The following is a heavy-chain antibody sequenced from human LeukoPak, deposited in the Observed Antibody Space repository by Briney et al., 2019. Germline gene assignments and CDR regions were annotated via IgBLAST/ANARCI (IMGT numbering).Heavy chain of an antibody. CDR1: GFTFSTSS. D-gene: IGHD6-25*01. CDR3: ATEGHSSGWAGTFDI. Sequence: GRSLRLSCAASGFTFSTSSMHWVRQAPGKGLEGVAVTSYDESIKVYAESVKGRFTISRDNSENTLYLQMNSLKVEDTAVYYCATEGHSSGWAGTFDIWGQGTMVTISS. J-gene: IGHJ3*02. V-gene: IGHV3-30-3*01. CDR2: TSYDESIK.